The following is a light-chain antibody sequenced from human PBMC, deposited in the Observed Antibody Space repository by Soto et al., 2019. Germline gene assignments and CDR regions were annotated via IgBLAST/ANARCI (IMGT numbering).Light chain of an antibody. V-gene: IGLV1-40*01. CDR2: GDI. J-gene: IGLJ2*01. CDR3: WSYAGNTIFV. CDR1: SSNIGAGYD. Sequence: QSVLTQPPSVSGAPGQRLTISCTGSSSNIGAGYDVHWYQQFPGTAPKLLIFGDINRPSGVPDRFSASKSGTSASLAITGLQAEDEADYYCWSYAGNTIFVFGGGTKVTVL.